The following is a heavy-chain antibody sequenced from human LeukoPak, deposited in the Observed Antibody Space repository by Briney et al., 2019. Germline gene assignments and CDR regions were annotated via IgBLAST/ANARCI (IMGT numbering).Heavy chain of an antibody. CDR2: IHYSGST. Sequence: SETLSLTCTVSGVSISTDYWTWVRQSPGKGLEWIGYIHYSGSTSYNPSLKSRVAISVDTSKNQFSLKLTSVTSADTAVYYCARDAGATAYWGQGALVTVSS. D-gene: IGHD4/OR15-4a*01. CDR1: GVSISTDY. J-gene: IGHJ4*02. V-gene: IGHV4-59*13. CDR3: ARDAGATAY.